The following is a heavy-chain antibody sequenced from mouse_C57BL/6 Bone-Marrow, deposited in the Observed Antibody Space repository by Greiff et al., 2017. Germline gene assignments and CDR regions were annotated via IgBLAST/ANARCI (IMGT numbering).Heavy chain of an antibody. J-gene: IGHJ2*01. Sequence: QVQLQQSGAELVKPGASVKMSCKASGYTFTSYWITWVKQRPGQGLEWIGDIYPGSGSTNYNEKFKSKATLTVDTSSSTAYMQLSSLTSEDSAVYYCARPSHYYGSSLDYWGQGTTLTVSS. CDR1: GYTFTSYW. CDR3: ARPSHYYGSSLDY. D-gene: IGHD1-1*01. V-gene: IGHV1-55*01. CDR2: IYPGSGST.